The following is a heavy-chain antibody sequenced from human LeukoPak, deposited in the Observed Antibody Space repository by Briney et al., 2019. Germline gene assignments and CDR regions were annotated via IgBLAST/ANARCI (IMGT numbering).Heavy chain of an antibody. J-gene: IGHJ3*02. CDR3: ARDFQADYDILTGLDAFDI. CDR1: GFTFSSYW. Sequence: PGGSLRLSCAASGFTFSSYWMSWVRQAQGKGLEWVANIKQDGSEKYYVDSVKGRFTISRDNAKNSLYLQMNSLRAEDTAVYYCARDFQADYDILTGLDAFDIWGQGTMVTVSS. CDR2: IKQDGSEK. D-gene: IGHD3-9*01. V-gene: IGHV3-7*01.